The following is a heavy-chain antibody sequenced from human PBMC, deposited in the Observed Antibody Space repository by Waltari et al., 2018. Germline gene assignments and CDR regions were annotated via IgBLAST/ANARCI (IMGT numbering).Heavy chain of an antibody. CDR1: GFTFSSYG. CDR3: GTQPPGNAFDI. J-gene: IGHJ3*02. CDR2: IWYDGSNK. V-gene: IGHV3-33*01. D-gene: IGHD3-10*01. Sequence: VQLVESGGGVVQPGRSLRLSCAASGFTFSSYGMHWVRQAPGKGLEWVAVIWYDGSNKYYADSVKGRFTISRDNSKNTLYLQMNSLRAEDTAVYYCGTQPPGNAFDIWGQGTMVTVSS.